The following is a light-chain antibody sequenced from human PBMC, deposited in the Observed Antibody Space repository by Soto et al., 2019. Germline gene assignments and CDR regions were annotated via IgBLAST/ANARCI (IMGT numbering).Light chain of an antibody. CDR1: SGHSSYA. CDR3: QTWGTGFQV. V-gene: IGLV4-69*01. Sequence: QLVLTQSPSASASLGASVKLTCTLSSGHSSYAIAWHQKQPGKGPRYLMDLNNDGSHTKGDGIPDRFSGSSSGAERYLIISSLQSEDEADYYCQTWGTGFQVFGGGTNLTVL. J-gene: IGLJ2*01. CDR2: LNNDGSH.